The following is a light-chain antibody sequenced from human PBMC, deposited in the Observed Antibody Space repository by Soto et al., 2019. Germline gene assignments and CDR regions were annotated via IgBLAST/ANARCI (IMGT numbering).Light chain of an antibody. CDR3: QQYASYPYT. Sequence: EIVMTQSPATLSVSPGEGASLSCRASQSVRSNLAWYQQKPGQAPRLLIFGASTRATGIPARFSGSGSGTEFTLTISSLQSEDFATYYCQQYASYPYTFGRGTRLEIK. CDR1: QSVRSN. J-gene: IGKJ2*01. V-gene: IGKV3-15*01. CDR2: GAS.